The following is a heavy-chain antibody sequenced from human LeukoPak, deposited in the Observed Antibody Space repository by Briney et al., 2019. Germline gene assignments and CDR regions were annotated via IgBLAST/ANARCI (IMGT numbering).Heavy chain of an antibody. J-gene: IGHJ5*02. Sequence: PGGSLRLSCAASGFTFSSYWMHWVRQAPGKGLEWVANIKQDGSEKYYVDSVKGRFTISRDNAKNSLYLQMNSLRAEDTAVYYCAREGVYRAFDPWGQGTLVTVSS. CDR1: GFTFSSYW. CDR3: AREGVYRAFDP. V-gene: IGHV3-7*01. CDR2: IKQDGSEK. D-gene: IGHD5/OR15-5a*01.